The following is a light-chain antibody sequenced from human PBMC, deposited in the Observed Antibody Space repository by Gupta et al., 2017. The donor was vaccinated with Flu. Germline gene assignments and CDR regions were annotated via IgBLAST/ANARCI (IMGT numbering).Light chain of an antibody. Sequence: QSALTQPASVSGSPGQSITISCTGTSSDVGAYNYVSWYQQHPGKAPKVMIFDVSDRPSGVSNRFSGSKSGNTASLTISGLQAEDEATYYCRTYTSSSTPVFGTGTKVTVL. CDR3: RTYTSSSTPV. J-gene: IGLJ1*01. CDR1: SSDVGAYNY. CDR2: DVS. V-gene: IGLV2-14*01.